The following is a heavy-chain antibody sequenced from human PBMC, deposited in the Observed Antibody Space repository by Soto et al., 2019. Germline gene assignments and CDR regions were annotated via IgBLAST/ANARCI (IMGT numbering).Heavy chain of an antibody. CDR3: ARGYSNYYIGNYCSY. CDR2: IIPIFGTA. D-gene: IGHD4-4*01. Sequence: GASLKVSCKASGGTFSSYTISWVRQAPGQGLEWMGGIIPIFGTANYAQKFQGRVTITADESTSTAYMELSSLRSEDTAVYYCARGYSNYYIGNYCSYWGQGTLVTVSS. CDR1: GGTFSSYT. J-gene: IGHJ4*02. V-gene: IGHV1-69*13.